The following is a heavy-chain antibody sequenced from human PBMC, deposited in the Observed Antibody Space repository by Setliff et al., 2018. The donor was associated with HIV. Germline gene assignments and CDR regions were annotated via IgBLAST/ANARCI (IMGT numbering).Heavy chain of an antibody. CDR1: GYTFTQSHD. V-gene: IGHV1-3*04. CDR3: ARWCAAAGCYPAIYHFDS. D-gene: IGHD2-2*01. J-gene: IGHJ4*02. CDR2: IDTDNGYR. Sequence: ASVKVSCKTSGYTFTQSHDLHWVRQVPGQGLEWMGRIDTDNGYRRYSPKLQGRVTITKDTSANTAYMELRGLRSEDTAVYYCARWCAAAGCYPAIYHFDSWGQGTLVTVSS.